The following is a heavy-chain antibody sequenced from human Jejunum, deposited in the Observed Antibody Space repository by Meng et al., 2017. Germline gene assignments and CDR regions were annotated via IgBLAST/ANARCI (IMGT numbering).Heavy chain of an antibody. CDR3: ARVGKSSHLFGGHYFDS. D-gene: IGHD2-21*01. CDR1: GGSISSGSYY. J-gene: IGHJ4*02. Sequence: SETLSPTCTVSGGSISSGSYYWSWIRQPAGKGLEWIGRMDTSGSTNYNPSLKSRVTISLDTSKNQFSLKLSSVSAADTAVYYCARVGKSSHLFGGHYFDSWGQGTLVTVSS. CDR2: MDTSGST. V-gene: IGHV4-61*02.